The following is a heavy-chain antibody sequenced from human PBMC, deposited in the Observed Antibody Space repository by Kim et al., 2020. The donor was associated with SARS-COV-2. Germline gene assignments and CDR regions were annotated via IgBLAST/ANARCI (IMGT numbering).Heavy chain of an antibody. CDR2: IYHSGST. CDR1: GGSISSSNW. Sequence: SETLSLTCAVSGGSISSSNWWSWVRQPPGKGLEWIGEIYHSGSTNYNPSLKSRVTISVDKSKNQFSLKLSSVTAADTAVYYCARGARYFEGPNWFDPWGQGTLVTVSS. V-gene: IGHV4-4*02. D-gene: IGHD3-9*01. CDR3: ARGARYFEGPNWFDP. J-gene: IGHJ5*02.